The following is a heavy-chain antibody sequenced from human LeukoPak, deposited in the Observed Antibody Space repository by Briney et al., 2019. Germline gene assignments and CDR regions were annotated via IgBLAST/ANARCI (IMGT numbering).Heavy chain of an antibody. CDR1: GFTVSSNY. V-gene: IGHV3-66*01. D-gene: IGHD6-19*01. Sequence: GSLRLSCAASGFTVSSNYMSWVRQAPRKGLEWVSIIYSGGSTYYADSVRGRFTISRDNSKNTLYLLMNSLRAEDTAVYYCATSGWWGYFDYWGQGTLVTVSS. J-gene: IGHJ4*02. CDR3: ATSGWWGYFDY. CDR2: IYSGGST.